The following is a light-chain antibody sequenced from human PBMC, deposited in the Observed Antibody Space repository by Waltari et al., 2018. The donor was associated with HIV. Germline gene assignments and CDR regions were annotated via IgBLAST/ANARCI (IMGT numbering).Light chain of an antibody. Sequence: SYVLAQPPSVSVAPGQTARITCGGNNIEIKTVPWYQQKPGQAPVLVVHDDSHRPSGIPERFSGSNSGNTTTLTISRVEAGDEADYFCQVWDTSSDQGVFGGGTKLTVL. CDR3: QVWDTSSDQGV. CDR1: NIEIKT. CDR2: DDS. V-gene: IGLV3-21*02. J-gene: IGLJ2*01.